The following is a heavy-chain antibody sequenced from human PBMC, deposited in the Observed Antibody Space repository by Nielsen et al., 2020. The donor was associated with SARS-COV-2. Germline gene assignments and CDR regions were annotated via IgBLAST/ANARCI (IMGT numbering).Heavy chain of an antibody. CDR1: GYSFTSYW. CDR2: IYPGDSDT. Sequence: GESLKISCKGSGYSFTSYWIDWVRQMPGKGLEWMGIIYPGDSDTRYSPSFQGQVTISADKSISTAYLQWSSLKASDTAMYYCALWFGELLPGMDVWGQGTTVTVSS. CDR3: ALWFGELLPGMDV. D-gene: IGHD3-10*01. J-gene: IGHJ6*02. V-gene: IGHV5-51*01.